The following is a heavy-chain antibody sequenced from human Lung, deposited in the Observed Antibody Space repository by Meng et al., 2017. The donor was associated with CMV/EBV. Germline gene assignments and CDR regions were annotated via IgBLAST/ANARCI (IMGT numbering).Heavy chain of an antibody. CDR1: GFTFSSHW. V-gene: IGHV3-7*04. CDR3: ARVAAAGRGMAV. Sequence: GEXXKISCAAPGFTFSSHWMTWVRQAPGKGLEWVANINQDGSQKNYVGSVKGRFTISRENAKNSLFLQMNSLSAEDTAVYYCARVAAAGRGMAVWVQGTTVTVSS. CDR2: INQDGSQK. D-gene: IGHD6-13*01. J-gene: IGHJ6*02.